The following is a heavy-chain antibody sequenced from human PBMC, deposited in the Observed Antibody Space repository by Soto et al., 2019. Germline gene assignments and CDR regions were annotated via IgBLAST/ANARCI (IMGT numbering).Heavy chain of an antibody. Sequence: SVKVSCKASGGTFSTYTITWVRQAPGQGLEWMGRFIPILNKANYAQNFQGRVTITADKSTSTAYMQLSSLRSQDTAVYYCAREALSAFDIWGQGTMVTVSS. CDR2: FIPILNKA. V-gene: IGHV1-69*08. CDR3: AREALSAFDI. J-gene: IGHJ3*02. CDR1: GGTFSTYT.